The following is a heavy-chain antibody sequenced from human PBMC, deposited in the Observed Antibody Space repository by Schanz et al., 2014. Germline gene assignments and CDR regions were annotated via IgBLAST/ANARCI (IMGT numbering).Heavy chain of an antibody. J-gene: IGHJ4*02. CDR3: ARGVRIDY. D-gene: IGHD3-3*01. CDR1: GFNFKAYA. CDR2: IEFSGGTT. V-gene: IGHV3-23*01. Sequence: EVQVLESGEGLVEAGGSLRLSCAASGFNFKAYAMSWVRQAPGKGLEWVSGIEFSGGTTYYADSVKGRFTISRDNSKNILTMQMNSLTAEDTAVYYCARGVRIDYWGQGTLVTVSS.